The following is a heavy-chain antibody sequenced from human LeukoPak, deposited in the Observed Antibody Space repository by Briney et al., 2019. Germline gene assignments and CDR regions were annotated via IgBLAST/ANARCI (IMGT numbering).Heavy chain of an antibody. J-gene: IGHJ6*02. CDR1: GLTFSSYA. Sequence: PGGSLRLSCAASGLTFSSYAMNWVRQAPGKGLEWVSVISGSGGRTYYADSVKGRFTISRGNSKNTLNLQVNSLRAEDTAVYYCAKSRDIVVRTGAMRKYYQYYGMDVWGQGTTVTVSS. V-gene: IGHV3-23*01. D-gene: IGHD2-2*01. CDR2: ISGSGGRT. CDR3: AKSRDIVVRTGAMRKYYQYYGMDV.